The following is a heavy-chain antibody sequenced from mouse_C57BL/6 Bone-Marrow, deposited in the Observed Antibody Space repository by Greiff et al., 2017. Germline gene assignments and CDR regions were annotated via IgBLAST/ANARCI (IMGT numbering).Heavy chain of an antibody. V-gene: IGHV5-4*01. CDR3: AREGTGNWYFDV. CDR1: GFTFSSYA. J-gene: IGHJ1*03. CDR2: ISDGGSYT. Sequence: EVHLVESGGGLVKPGGSLKLSCAASGFTFSSYAMSWVRQTPEKRLEWVATISDGGSYTYYPDNVKGRFTISRDNAKNNLYLQMSHLKSEDTAMYYCAREGTGNWYFDVWGTGTTVTVSS. D-gene: IGHD4-1*01.